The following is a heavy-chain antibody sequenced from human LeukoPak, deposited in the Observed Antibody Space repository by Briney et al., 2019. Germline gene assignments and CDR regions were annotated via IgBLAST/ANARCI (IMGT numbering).Heavy chain of an antibody. CDR3: ARGNTMVRGVYYYYMDV. V-gene: IGHV1-2*02. CDR1: GYTFTGYY. D-gene: IGHD3-10*01. J-gene: IGHJ6*03. Sequence: ASVKVSCKASGYTFTGYYMHWVRQAPGQGLEWMGWINPNSGGTNYAQKFQGRVTMTRDTSISTAYMELSRLRSDDTAVYYCARGNTMVRGVYYYYMDVWGKGTTVTVSS. CDR2: INPNSGGT.